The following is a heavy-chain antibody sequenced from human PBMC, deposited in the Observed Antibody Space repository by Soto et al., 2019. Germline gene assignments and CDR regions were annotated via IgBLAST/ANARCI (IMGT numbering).Heavy chain of an antibody. V-gene: IGHV4-34*01. Sequence: QVQLQQWGAGLLKPSETLSLTCAVYGGSFSGYYWSWIRQPPGKGLEWIGEINHSGSTNYNPSLKSRVTISVDTYKNQFSLKLSSVTAADTAVYYCVYDSSGYSFDYWGQGTLVTVSS. CDR1: GGSFSGYY. J-gene: IGHJ4*02. CDR2: INHSGST. D-gene: IGHD3-22*01. CDR3: VYDSSGYSFDY.